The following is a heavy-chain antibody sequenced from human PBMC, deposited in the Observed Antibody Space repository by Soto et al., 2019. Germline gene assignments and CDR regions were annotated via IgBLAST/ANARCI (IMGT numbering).Heavy chain of an antibody. CDR3: AREVWFGQANWFDP. D-gene: IGHD3-10*01. V-gene: IGHV4-31*03. Sequence: QVQLQESGPGLVKPSQTLSLTCTVSGGSISSGGYYWSWIRQHPGKGLEWIGYIYYSGSTYYNPSLKSRVTISVDTSKNQFSLKLSSVTAADTAVYYCAREVWFGQANWFDPWGQGTLVTVSS. CDR1: GGSISSGGYY. CDR2: IYYSGST. J-gene: IGHJ5*02.